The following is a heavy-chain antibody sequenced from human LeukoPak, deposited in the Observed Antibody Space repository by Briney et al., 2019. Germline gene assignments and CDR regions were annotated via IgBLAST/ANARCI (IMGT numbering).Heavy chain of an antibody. V-gene: IGHV3-21*01. D-gene: IGHD3-3*01. CDR1: GFTFSSYS. J-gene: IGHJ4*02. CDR3: ARAAPLHVLRFLEWSDY. Sequence: GGSLRLSFAVSGFTFSSYSMNWVRQAPGKGLGWVSSITISSSYIYYAASVTGRFTISRDNAKSSLYPQMNSLRAEDTAVYYCARAAPLHVLRFLEWSDYWGQGTLVTVSS. CDR2: ITISSSYI.